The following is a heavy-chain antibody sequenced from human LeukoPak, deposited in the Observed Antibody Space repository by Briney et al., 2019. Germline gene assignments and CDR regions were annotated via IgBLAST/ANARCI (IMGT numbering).Heavy chain of an antibody. CDR1: GGSFSGYY. Sequence: SETLSLTCAVYGGSFSGYYWSWIRQPPGKGLEWIGEINHSGSTNYNPSLKSRVTISVDTSKNQFSLKLSSVTAADTAVYYCARAPPVYYDSSGYGHPRYYYYYYMDVWGKGTTVTISS. CDR2: INHSGST. V-gene: IGHV4-34*01. CDR3: ARAPPVYYDSSGYGHPRYYYYYYMDV. D-gene: IGHD3-22*01. J-gene: IGHJ6*03.